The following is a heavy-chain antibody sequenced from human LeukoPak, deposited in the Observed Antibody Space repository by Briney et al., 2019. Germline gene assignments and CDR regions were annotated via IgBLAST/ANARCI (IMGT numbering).Heavy chain of an antibody. Sequence: PGGSLRLSCAASGFTFSSYWMSWVRQAPGKGLEWVANIKQDGSEKYYVDSVKGRLTISRDNAKNSLYLQMNSLRAEDTAVYYCARGADYYDSSGYCFQHWGQGTLVTVSS. CDR1: GFTFSSYW. CDR3: ARGADYYDSSGYCFQH. D-gene: IGHD3-22*01. J-gene: IGHJ1*01. CDR2: IKQDGSEK. V-gene: IGHV3-7*01.